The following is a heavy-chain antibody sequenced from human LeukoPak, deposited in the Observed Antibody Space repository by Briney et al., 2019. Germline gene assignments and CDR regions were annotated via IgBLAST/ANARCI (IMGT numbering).Heavy chain of an antibody. J-gene: IGHJ4*02. D-gene: IGHD6-19*01. CDR3: AKLMSSGTFDY. V-gene: IGHV3-30*18. CDR2: ISYDGSNK. Sequence: GRSLRLPCAASGFTFSSYGMHWVRQAPGKGLEWVAVISYDGSNKYYADSVKGRFTISRDNSKNTLYLQMNSLRAEDTAVYYCAKLMSSGTFDYWGQGTLVTVSS. CDR1: GFTFSSYG.